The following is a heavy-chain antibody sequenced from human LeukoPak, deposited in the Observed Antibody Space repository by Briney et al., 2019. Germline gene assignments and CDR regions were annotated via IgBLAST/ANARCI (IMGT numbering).Heavy chain of an antibody. CDR3: ARETYYYDSSGSNWFDP. CDR1: GVSISSGDYY. D-gene: IGHD3-22*01. CDR2: IYYSGST. V-gene: IGHV4-30-4*01. J-gene: IGHJ5*02. Sequence: SETLSLTCTVSGVSISSGDYYWSWIRQPPGKGLEWIGYIYYSGSTYYNPSLKSRVTISVDTSKNQFSLKLSSVTAADTAVYYCARETYYYDSSGSNWFDPWGQGTLVTVPS.